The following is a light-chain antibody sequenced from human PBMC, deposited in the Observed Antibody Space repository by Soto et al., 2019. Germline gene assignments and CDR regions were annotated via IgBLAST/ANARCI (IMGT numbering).Light chain of an antibody. CDR1: SSDVGGYNY. V-gene: IGLV2-14*03. CDR3: SSYASSSSYV. J-gene: IGLJ1*01. CDR2: DVS. Sequence: QSALTQPASVSGSPGQSITISCTGTSSDVGGYNYVSWYQQHPGKAPKVMIYDVSNRPSGVSNRFSGSKSGNTASLTFSGLQAEDEADYYCSSYASSSSYVFGTGTKLTVL.